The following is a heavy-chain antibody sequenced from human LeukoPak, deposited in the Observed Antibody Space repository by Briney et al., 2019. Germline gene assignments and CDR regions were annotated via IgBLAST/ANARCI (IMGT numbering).Heavy chain of an antibody. V-gene: IGHV3-21*01. Sequence: GGSLRLSCAASGFTFSSYSMNWVRQAPGKGLEWVSSISSSSSYIYYAGSVKGRFTISRDNAKNSLYLQMNSLRAEDTAVYYCARDGSIFGVGNFDYWGQGTLVTVSS. CDR2: ISSSSSYI. CDR1: GFTFSSYS. J-gene: IGHJ4*02. CDR3: ARDGSIFGVGNFDY. D-gene: IGHD3-3*01.